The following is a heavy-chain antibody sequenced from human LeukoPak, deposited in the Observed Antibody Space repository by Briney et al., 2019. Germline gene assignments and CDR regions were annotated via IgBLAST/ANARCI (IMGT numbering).Heavy chain of an antibody. J-gene: IGHJ3*02. V-gene: IGHV4-34*01. CDR3: AKSNGYGLVDI. Sequence: KPSETLSLTCAVYVGSFSGYYWTWLPQSPGKGLEWIGEISYGGSTNDNPSLKSRVTISVDTSKNQFSLKLSSVTAADTAVYYCAKSNGYGLVDIWGQGTMVTVSS. CDR1: VGSFSGYY. D-gene: IGHD3-10*01. CDR2: ISYGGST.